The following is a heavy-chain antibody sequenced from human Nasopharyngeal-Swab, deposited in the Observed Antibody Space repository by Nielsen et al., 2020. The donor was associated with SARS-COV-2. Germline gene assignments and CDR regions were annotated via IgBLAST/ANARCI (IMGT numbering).Heavy chain of an antibody. CDR2: ISWNSGSI. CDR3: AKWDYYGSGRDY. J-gene: IGHJ4*02. D-gene: IGHD3-10*01. CDR1: GFTFDDYA. Sequence: SLKISCAASGFTFDDYAMHWVRQAPGKGLEWVSGISWNSGSIGYADSVKGRFTISRDNAENSLYLQMNSLRAEDTALYYCAKWDYYGSGRDYWGQGTLVTVSS. V-gene: IGHV3-9*01.